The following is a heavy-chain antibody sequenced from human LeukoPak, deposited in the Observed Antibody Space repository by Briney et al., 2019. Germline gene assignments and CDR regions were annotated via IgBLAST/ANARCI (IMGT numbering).Heavy chain of an antibody. D-gene: IGHD1-26*01. Sequence: PSETLSLTCTVSGYTISSGYYWGWIRQPPGKGLEWIGSIYHSGSTYYSPSLRSRVTVSVDTSKNQFSLKVNSVTAADTAVYYCARDGGSREYIQEWGQGTLITVSS. V-gene: IGHV4-38-2*02. CDR1: GYTISSGYY. CDR2: IYHSGST. J-gene: IGHJ1*01. CDR3: ARDGGSREYIQE.